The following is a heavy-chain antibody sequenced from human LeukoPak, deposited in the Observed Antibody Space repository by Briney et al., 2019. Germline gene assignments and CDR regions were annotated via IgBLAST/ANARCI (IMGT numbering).Heavy chain of an antibody. J-gene: IGHJ4*02. CDR2: INPNSGGT. Sequence: ASVKVSCKAFGYTFTGYYMHWVRQAPGQGLEWMGWINPNSGGTNYAQKFQGRVTMTRDTSISTAYMELSRLRSDDTAVYYCARLMSLKLVEGGFDYWGQGTLVTVSS. V-gene: IGHV1-2*02. CDR3: ARLMSLKLVEGGFDY. D-gene: IGHD2-8*02. CDR1: GYTFTGYY.